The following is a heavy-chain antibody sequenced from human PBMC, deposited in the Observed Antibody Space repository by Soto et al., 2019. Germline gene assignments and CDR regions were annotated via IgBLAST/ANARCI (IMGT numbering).Heavy chain of an antibody. Sequence: GGSLRLSCTASGFTFSSYDMSWGRQAPGKGLEWVSVISDNGGTTYYVDSVKGRFTISRDTSKNTRYLQMDSLRADDTAVYYWAKGSVAAGGIDPWGQGTLVTVSS. V-gene: IGHV3-23*01. CDR3: AKGSVAAGGIDP. CDR2: ISDNGGTT. J-gene: IGHJ5*02. CDR1: GFTFSSYD. D-gene: IGHD6-25*01.